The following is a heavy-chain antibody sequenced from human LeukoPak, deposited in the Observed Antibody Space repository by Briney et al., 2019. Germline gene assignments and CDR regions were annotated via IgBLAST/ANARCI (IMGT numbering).Heavy chain of an antibody. CDR1: GFPFSSYG. V-gene: IGHV3-30*18. D-gene: IGHD3-22*01. J-gene: IGHJ4*02. CDR2: ISYDGSNK. Sequence: GGSLRLSCAASGFPFSSYGMHWVRQAPGKGLEWVAVISYDGSNKYYADSVKGRFTISRGNSKNTLYLQMNSLRAEDTAVYYCAKSFLGYYDSSGSDYWGQGTLVAVSS. CDR3: AKSFLGYYDSSGSDY.